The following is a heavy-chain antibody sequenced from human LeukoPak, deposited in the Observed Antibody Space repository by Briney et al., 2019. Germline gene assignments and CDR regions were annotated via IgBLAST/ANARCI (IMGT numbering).Heavy chain of an antibody. J-gene: IGHJ4*02. D-gene: IGHD6-13*01. Sequence: GSLRLSCAASGFTFSSYAMHWVRQAPGKGLEWVAVISYDGSNKYYADPVKGRFTISRDNSKNTLYLQMNSLRAEDTAVYYCARDSGSSWYFDYFDYWGQGTLVTVSS. CDR2: ISYDGSNK. CDR1: GFTFSSYA. V-gene: IGHV3-30-3*01. CDR3: ARDSGSSWYFDYFDY.